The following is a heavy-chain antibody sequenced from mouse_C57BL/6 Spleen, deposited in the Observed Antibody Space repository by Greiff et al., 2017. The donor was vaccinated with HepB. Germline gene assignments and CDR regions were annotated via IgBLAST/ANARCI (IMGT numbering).Heavy chain of an antibody. CDR1: GYTFTSYW. CDR2: IYPGSGST. D-gene: IGHD5-1-1*01. Sequence: VQLQQPGAELVKPGASVKMSCKASGYTFTSYWITWVKQRPGQGLEWIGDIYPGSGSTNYNEKFKSKATLTVDTSSSTDYIQLSSLTAEDSAVYYCARREHTPGYYAIDYWGQGTSVTVSS. V-gene: IGHV1-55*01. J-gene: IGHJ4*01. CDR3: ARREHTPGYYAIDY.